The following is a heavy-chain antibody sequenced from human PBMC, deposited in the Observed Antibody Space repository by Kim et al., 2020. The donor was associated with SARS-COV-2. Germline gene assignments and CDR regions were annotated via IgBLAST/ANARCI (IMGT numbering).Heavy chain of an antibody. CDR2: IIPIFGTA. CDR1: GGTFSGDA. Sequence: SVKVSCKASGGTFSGDAISWVRQAPGQGLEWMGGIIPIFGTANYAQKFQGRVTITADESTSTAYMELSSLRSEDTAVYYCARGLRAPSDAFAIWGQGTMVTVSS. CDR3: ARGLRAPSDAFAI. V-gene: IGHV1-69*13. J-gene: IGHJ3*02.